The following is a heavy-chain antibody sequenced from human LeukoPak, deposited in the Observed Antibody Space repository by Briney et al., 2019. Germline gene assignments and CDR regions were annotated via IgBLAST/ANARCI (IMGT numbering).Heavy chain of an antibody. Sequence: SETLSLTCTISGGSISTYYWSWIRQPPGKGLEWIGYIYYSDGSTNYNPSLKSRVTISVDTSKNQFSLKLSSVTAADTAVYYCARERGIGIDYWGQGTLVTVSS. V-gene: IGHV4-59*12. CDR1: GGSISTYY. J-gene: IGHJ4*02. CDR2: IYYSDGST. CDR3: ARERGIGIDY. D-gene: IGHD2-15*01.